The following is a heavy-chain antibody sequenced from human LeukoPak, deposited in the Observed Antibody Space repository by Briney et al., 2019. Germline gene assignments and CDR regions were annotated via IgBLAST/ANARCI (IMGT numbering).Heavy chain of an antibody. CDR3: AAVIDY. V-gene: IGHV3-48*03. Sequence: HSGGSLRLSCAASGFTFSNYEMNWIRQAPGKGLEWISYISNSGNTKYYADSVKGRFSISRDNANNSVYLQMNNLRAEDTAVYYCAAVIDYWGQGTLVTVSS. CDR1: GFTFSNYE. CDR2: ISNSGNTK. J-gene: IGHJ4*02.